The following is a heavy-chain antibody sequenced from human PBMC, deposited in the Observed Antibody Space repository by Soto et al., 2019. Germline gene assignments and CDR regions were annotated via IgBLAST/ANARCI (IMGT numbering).Heavy chain of an antibody. J-gene: IGHJ4*02. D-gene: IGHD2-15*01. V-gene: IGHV3-30*04. Sequence: GGSLRLSCAGSGFIFKNYALNWVRQAPGKGLEWVASITRDGYNKYYADSVKGRFTISRDNSRDTLSLQMTALTIEDSSVYYCTKSSGGSPSVGMDYWGQGTRVTVSS. CDR1: GFIFKNYA. CDR2: ITRDGYNK. CDR3: TKSSGGSPSVGMDY.